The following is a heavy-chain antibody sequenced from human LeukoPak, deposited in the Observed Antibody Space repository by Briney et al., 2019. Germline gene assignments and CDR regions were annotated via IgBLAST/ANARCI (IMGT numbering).Heavy chain of an antibody. V-gene: IGHV3-48*03. D-gene: IGHD4-11*01. J-gene: IGHJ4*02. Sequence: PGGSLRLSCVASGFSFSNYEMNWVRQAPGKGLEWLSYINSNGSLVFYADSVKGRFTISRDNAKTSLYLYMNSLRAEDTAVYYCVRAELWSETAVNNYFDYWGQGTLVTVSS. CDR1: GFSFSNYE. CDR3: VRAELWSETAVNNYFDY. CDR2: INSNGSLV.